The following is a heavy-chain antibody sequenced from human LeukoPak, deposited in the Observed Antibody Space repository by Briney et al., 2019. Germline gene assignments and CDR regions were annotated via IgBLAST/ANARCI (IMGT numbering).Heavy chain of an antibody. D-gene: IGHD1-26*01. CDR1: GGTFSGYA. V-gene: IGHV1-69*05. Sequence: SVKVSCKASGGTFSGYAIGWVRQAPGQGLEWMGGIIPIFGTANYAQKFQGRVTITTDESTSTAYMELSSLRSEDTAVYYCASRSYGARAFDYWGQGTLVTVSS. J-gene: IGHJ4*02. CDR2: IIPIFGTA. CDR3: ASRSYGARAFDY.